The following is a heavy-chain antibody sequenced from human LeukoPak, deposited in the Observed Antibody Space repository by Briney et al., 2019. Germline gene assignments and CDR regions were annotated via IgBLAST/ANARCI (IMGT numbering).Heavy chain of an antibody. V-gene: IGHV4-34*01. CDR3: ASESRSLLYYFDY. CDR1: GRSFSGYY. Sequence: SETLSLTCAVYGRSFSGYYWSWIRQPPGKGLEWIGEINHSGSTNYNPSLKSRVTISVDTSKNQFSLKLSSVTAADTAVYYCASESRSLLYYFDYWGQGTLVTVSP. J-gene: IGHJ4*02. D-gene: IGHD2-2*01. CDR2: INHSGST.